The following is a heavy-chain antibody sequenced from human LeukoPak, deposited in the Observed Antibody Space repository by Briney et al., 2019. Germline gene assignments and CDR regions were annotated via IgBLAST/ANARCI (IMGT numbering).Heavy chain of an antibody. CDR2: INHSGST. J-gene: IGHJ4*02. CDR3: ARASIYGSGDFDY. Sequence: SETLSLTCAVYGGSFSGYYWSWIRQPPGKGLEWIGEINHSGSTNYNPSLKSRVTISADTSKNQFSLRLSSVTAADTAVYYCARASIYGSGDFDYWGQGTLVTVSS. CDR1: GGSFSGYY. V-gene: IGHV4-34*01. D-gene: IGHD3-10*01.